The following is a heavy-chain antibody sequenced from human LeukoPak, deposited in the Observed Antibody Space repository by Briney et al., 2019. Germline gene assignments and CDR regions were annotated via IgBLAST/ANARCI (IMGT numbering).Heavy chain of an antibody. Sequence: GGPLRFSYAACGFTYNSYEMRLVREAPGKGAEGVSYIRSSCSTLYYADSEKGRFTISRDNAKNSLYLQMNCKSAEDAAVYYCAKDPIAAAGFSAWWASNYYYDYMDVGGKGTTLTVS. J-gene: IGHJ6*03. D-gene: IGHD6-13*01. V-gene: IGHV3-48*03. CDR3: AKDPIAAAGFSAWWASNYYYDYMDV. CDR1: GFTYNSYE. CDR2: IRSSCSTL.